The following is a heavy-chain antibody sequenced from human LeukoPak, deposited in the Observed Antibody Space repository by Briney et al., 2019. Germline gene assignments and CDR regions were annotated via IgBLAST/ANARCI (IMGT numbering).Heavy chain of an antibody. CDR1: GYSFTGYY. V-gene: IGHV1-2*02. CDR3: ARDADYYGSGSIFRFDS. CDR2: INPSSGVT. D-gene: IGHD3-10*01. Sequence: SVKVSCKTSGYSFTGYYLHWVRQAPGQGLQWMGWINPSSGVTNYAQEFQGRVTMTRDTSISTAYMELSSLTSDDTAVYYCARDADYYGSGSIFRFDSWGQGTLVSVSS. J-gene: IGHJ4*02.